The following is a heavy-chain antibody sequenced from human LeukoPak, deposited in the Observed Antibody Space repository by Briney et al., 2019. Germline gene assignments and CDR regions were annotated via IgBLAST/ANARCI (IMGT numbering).Heavy chain of an antibody. J-gene: IGHJ1*01. CDR1: GDSINSGAFH. CDR3: AKEGVTSMSSNI. CDR2: IYPSGTT. D-gene: IGHD3-10*01. V-gene: IGHV4-31*03. Sequence: SETLSLTCTVSGDSINSGAFHWSWIRQFPGKGLEWLGFIYPSGTTYYNPSLKSRLTISLDTSRDQFSLNLTSLTAADTAIYYSAKEGVTSMSSNIWGQGTMVTVSS.